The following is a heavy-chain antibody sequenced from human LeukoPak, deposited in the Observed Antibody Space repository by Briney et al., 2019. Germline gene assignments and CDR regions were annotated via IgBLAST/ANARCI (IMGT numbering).Heavy chain of an antibody. J-gene: IGHJ4*02. CDR3: ARGGYYDSSGYFDY. CDR1: GFTFSSYS. V-gene: IGHV3-48*01. D-gene: IGHD3-22*01. CDR2: ISSSSSTI. Sequence: PGGSLRLSCAASGFTFSSYSMNWVRQAPGKGLEWVSYISSSSSTICYADSVKGRFTISRDNAKNSLYLQMNSLRAEDTAVYYCARGGYYDSSGYFDYWGQGTLVTVSS.